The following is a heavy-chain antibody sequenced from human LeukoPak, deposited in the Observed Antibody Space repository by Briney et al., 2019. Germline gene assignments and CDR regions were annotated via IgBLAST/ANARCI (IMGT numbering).Heavy chain of an antibody. Sequence: SETLSLTCTVSGGSISSSSYYWGWIRQPPGKGLEWIGSIYYSGSTYYNPSLKSRVTISVDTSKNQFSLKLSSVTAADTAVYYCARISSGYYYYFDYWGQGTLVTVSS. CDR2: IYYSGST. D-gene: IGHD3-22*01. V-gene: IGHV4-39*01. CDR1: GGSISSSSYY. J-gene: IGHJ4*02. CDR3: ARISSGYYYYFDY.